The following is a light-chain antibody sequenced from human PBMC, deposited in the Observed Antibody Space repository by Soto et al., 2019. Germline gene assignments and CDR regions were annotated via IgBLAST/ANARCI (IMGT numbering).Light chain of an antibody. Sequence: QSVLTQPPSVSDAPRQRVTISCSGSRSNVGDNAVNWYQQLPGKAPKLLIYYDDLLTSGVSDRFSGSKSGTSASLAIGGLQSEDEGDYYCEAWDDSLNGWVFGGGTKLTVL. V-gene: IGLV1-36*01. J-gene: IGLJ3*02. CDR2: YDD. CDR1: RSNVGDNA. CDR3: EAWDDSLNGWV.